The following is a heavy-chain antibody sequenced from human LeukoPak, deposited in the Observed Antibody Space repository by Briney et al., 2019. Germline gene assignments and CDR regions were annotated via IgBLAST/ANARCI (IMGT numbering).Heavy chain of an antibody. CDR2: INPSGGST. Sequence: GASVKVSCKASGGTFSSYAISWVRQAPGQGLEWMGIINPSGGSTSYAQKFQGRVTMTRDTSTSTVYMELSSLRSEDTAVYYCARGLSRHDYWGQGTLVTVSS. CDR3: ARGLSRHDY. J-gene: IGHJ4*02. V-gene: IGHV1-46*01. CDR1: GGTFSSYA.